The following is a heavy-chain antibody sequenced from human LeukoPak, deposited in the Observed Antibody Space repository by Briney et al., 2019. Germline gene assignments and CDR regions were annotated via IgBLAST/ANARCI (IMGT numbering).Heavy chain of an antibody. CDR3: AKTYYYYSSGYYHGGQWSAFDI. CDR2: NYYSGRT. CDR1: GVSISSFY. D-gene: IGHD3-22*01. V-gene: IGHV4-59*01. Sequence: SETLSLTSSVSGVSISSFYWSWIAPPPGKGLEWIGYNYYSGRTNYNPSLKSRVTIAVDASKNQFSLKLSSVTAADTAVYHCAKTYYYYSSGYYHGGQWSAFDIWGQGTMVTVSS. J-gene: IGHJ3*02.